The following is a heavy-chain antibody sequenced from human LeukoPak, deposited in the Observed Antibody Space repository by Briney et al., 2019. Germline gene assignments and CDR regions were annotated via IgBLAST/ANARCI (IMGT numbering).Heavy chain of an antibody. CDR1: GFTFSSYS. Sequence: PGGSLRLSCGASGFTFSSYSMNWVRQPPAKGVEGVSSISSSSSYIYYAHSLKGRFTISRDNAKNSLYLQMNSLRAEDTAVYYCARYGSGSYFADYWGQGTLVTVSS. CDR2: ISSSSSYI. CDR3: ARYGSGSYFADY. D-gene: IGHD3-10*01. J-gene: IGHJ4*02. V-gene: IGHV3-21*01.